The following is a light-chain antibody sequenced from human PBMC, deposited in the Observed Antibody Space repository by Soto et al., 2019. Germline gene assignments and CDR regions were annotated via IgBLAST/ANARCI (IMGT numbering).Light chain of an antibody. CDR2: DVN. Sequence: QSALTQPASVSGSPGQSITISCTGTSSDVGGYNYVSWYQQHPGKAPKLIIYDVNNRPSGVSNRFSGSKSGNTASLTISGLQAEDEAYYYWSSHRSSSTPHVLFGGGTKLTVL. CDR3: SSHRSSSTPHVL. CDR1: SSDVGGYNY. V-gene: IGLV2-14*03. J-gene: IGLJ2*01.